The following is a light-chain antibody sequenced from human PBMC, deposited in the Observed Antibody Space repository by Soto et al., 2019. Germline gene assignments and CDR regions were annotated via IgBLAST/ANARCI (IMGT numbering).Light chain of an antibody. CDR2: EDT. CDR1: SSDVGNFEH. CDR3: SSYTWSPKLYA. Sequence: QSVLTQPASVSGAPGQSNPISCASSDVGNFEHISWYQQHPGKGPKLIIYEDTRRPSGISARFSGSKSGNTASLTISGLQAEDEADYSCSSYTWSPKLYAFARVTELTV. J-gene: IGLJ1*01. V-gene: IGLV2-23*01.